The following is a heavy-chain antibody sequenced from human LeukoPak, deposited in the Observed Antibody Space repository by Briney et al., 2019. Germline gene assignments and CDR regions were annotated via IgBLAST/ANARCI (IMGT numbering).Heavy chain of an antibody. Sequence: SETLSLTCAVYGGSFSGYYWSWIRQPPGKGLEWIGEINHSGSTNYNPSLKSRVTISVDTSKNQFSLKLSSVTAADTAVYYCARPQVNYYYYYMDVWGKGTTVTVSS. J-gene: IGHJ6*03. CDR1: GGSFSGYY. D-gene: IGHD3-22*01. CDR3: ARPQVNYYYYYMDV. CDR2: INHSGST. V-gene: IGHV4-34*01.